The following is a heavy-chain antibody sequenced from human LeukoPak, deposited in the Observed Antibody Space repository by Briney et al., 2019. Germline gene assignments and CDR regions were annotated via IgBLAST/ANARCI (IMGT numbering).Heavy chain of an antibody. Sequence: SETLSLTCTVSGGSISSYYWSWIRQPPGKGLEWIGYIYYSGSTNYNPSLKSRVTISVDTSKNQFSLKLSSVTAADTAVYYCARRGGELKGLDYWGQGTLVTVSS. CDR1: GGSISSYY. D-gene: IGHD1-26*01. V-gene: IGHV4-59*01. CDR3: ARRGGELKGLDY. J-gene: IGHJ4*02. CDR2: IYYSGST.